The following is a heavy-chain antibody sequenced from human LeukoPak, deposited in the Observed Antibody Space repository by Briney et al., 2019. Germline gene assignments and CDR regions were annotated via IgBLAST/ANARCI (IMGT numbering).Heavy chain of an antibody. CDR3: ARPFGSGSYYKNHFDY. CDR2: ISAYNGNT. D-gene: IGHD3-10*01. Sequence: ASVKVSCKASGYTFTSYGISWVRQAPGQGLEWMGWISAYNGNTNYAQKLQGRVTMTTDTSTSTAYMELRSLRSDDTAVYYCARPFGSGSYYKNHFDYWGQGTLVTVSS. V-gene: IGHV1-18*01. CDR1: GYTFTSYG. J-gene: IGHJ4*02.